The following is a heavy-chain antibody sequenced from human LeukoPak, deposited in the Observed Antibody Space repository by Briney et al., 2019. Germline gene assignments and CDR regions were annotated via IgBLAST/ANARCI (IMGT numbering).Heavy chain of an antibody. CDR1: GYTFTGYY. CDR2: INPNSGGT. Sequence: ASVKVSCKASGYTFTGYYMHWVRQAPGQGLEWMGWINPNSGGTNYAQKFQGRVTITADKSTSTAYMELSSLRSEDTAVYYCARAPTITMVRGPKDAFDIWGQGTMVTVSS. V-gene: IGHV1-2*02. CDR3: ARAPTITMVRGPKDAFDI. J-gene: IGHJ3*02. D-gene: IGHD3-10*01.